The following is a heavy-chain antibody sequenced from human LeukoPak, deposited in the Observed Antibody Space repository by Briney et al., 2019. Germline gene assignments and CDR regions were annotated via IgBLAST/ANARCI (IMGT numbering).Heavy chain of an antibody. D-gene: IGHD3-16*02. CDR2: VNGNGGST. V-gene: IGHV3-23*01. Sequence: GGSLRLSCAASGFSFSTYAMSWVRQAPGEGLEWVSGVNGNGGSTSYADSVKGRFTIFRDNSKNTVYLQMNSLRVEDTAVYYCAKSLYGGCDYWGQGTVVTVSS. J-gene: IGHJ4*02. CDR1: GFSFSTYA. CDR3: AKSLYGGCDY.